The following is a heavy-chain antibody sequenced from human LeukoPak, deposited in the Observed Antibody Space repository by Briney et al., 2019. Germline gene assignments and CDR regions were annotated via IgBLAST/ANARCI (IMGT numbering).Heavy chain of an antibody. Sequence: PGGSLRLSCTASGFTFGDYAMSWFRQAPGKGLEWVSIIYRGGSTNYADSVKGRFTISRDTSKNTLYLQMNSLRAEDTAVYYCARLSANSSAYFFDYWGQGTLVTVSS. J-gene: IGHJ4*02. CDR1: GFTFGDYA. CDR3: ARLSANSSAYFFDY. V-gene: IGHV3-66*04. D-gene: IGHD3-22*01. CDR2: IYRGGST.